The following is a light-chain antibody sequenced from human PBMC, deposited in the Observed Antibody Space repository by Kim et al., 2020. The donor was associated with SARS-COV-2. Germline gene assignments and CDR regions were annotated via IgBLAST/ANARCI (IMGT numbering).Light chain of an antibody. J-gene: IGKJ1*01. Sequence: DIQMTQSPSSLSASVGDEVTITCRASQGISNYLAWYQQKPGKAPKLLIYATSTLQSGVPSRFRGSRSGTDFTLIITRLQPEDVATYDCQKYDSAPWTFGQGTKVDIK. CDR1: QGISNY. CDR2: ATS. V-gene: IGKV1-27*01. CDR3: QKYDSAPWT.